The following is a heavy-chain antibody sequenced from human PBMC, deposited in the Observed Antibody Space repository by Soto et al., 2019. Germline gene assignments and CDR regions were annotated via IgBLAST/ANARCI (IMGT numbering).Heavy chain of an antibody. D-gene: IGHD5-18*01. J-gene: IGHJ6*02. V-gene: IGHV1-69*06. CDR2: IIPVFGTA. CDR1: GYTFRSYA. Sequence: SVKVSCKASGYTFRSYAISWVRQAPGQGLEWMGGIIPVFGTANYAQKFQGRVTITADKSTTTVYMDLSSLRSEDTAVYYCAREDTARVWGSDYSGIDVWGQGTQVTVSS. CDR3: AREDTARVWGSDYSGIDV.